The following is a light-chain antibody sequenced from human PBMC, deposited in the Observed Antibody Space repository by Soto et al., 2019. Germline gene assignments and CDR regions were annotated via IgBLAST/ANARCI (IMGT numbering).Light chain of an antibody. J-gene: IGKJ4*01. CDR3: QQRGGWPLT. CDR2: DPS. Sequence: EIVLTQSPATLSLSPGERAALSCRASQGVGRFLAWYQQKPGQPPRLLIYDPSNRATGIPARFSGSGSVTDFTLAIDNLEPEDFAVYYCQQRGGWPLTFGGGTKVEIK. CDR1: QGVGRF. V-gene: IGKV3-11*01.